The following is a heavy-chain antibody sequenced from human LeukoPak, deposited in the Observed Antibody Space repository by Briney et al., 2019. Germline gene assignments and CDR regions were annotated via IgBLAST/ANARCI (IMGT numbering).Heavy chain of an antibody. CDR1: GGTFSSYA. CDR2: MNPNSGNT. Sequence: ASVKVSCKASGGTFSSYAISWVRQATGQGLEWMGWMNPNSGNTGYAQKFQGRVTITRNTSISTAYMELSSLRSEDTAVYYCASSGNSHIHAFDIWGQGTMVIVSS. D-gene: IGHD4-23*01. CDR3: ASSGNSHIHAFDI. J-gene: IGHJ3*02. V-gene: IGHV1-8*03.